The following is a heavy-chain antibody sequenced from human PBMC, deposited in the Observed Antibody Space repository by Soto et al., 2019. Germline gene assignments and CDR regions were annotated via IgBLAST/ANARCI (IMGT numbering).Heavy chain of an antibody. CDR3: AKDLLWGQSAY. J-gene: IGHJ4*02. D-gene: IGHD3-16*01. V-gene: IGHV3-74*03. Sequence: EVQLVESGGGLVQPGGSLRLSCAVSGFTFSRYWMHWFRQDTGNGLVWVSSINTVGTNTQYADSARGRFTVSRDNAKNTVYLQMISLRSEDTAVYYCAKDLLWGQSAYWGQGTLVVVSS. CDR2: INTVGTNT. CDR1: GFTFSRYW.